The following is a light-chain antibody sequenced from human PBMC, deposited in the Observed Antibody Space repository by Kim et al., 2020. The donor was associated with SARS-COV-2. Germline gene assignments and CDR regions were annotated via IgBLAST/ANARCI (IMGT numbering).Light chain of an antibody. CDR2: HSS. CDR3: QQYNNWPPYT. Sequence: GSPGERATLSCRASQNINYNLAWFRQKPGQAPSLLIYHSSTRAAGVPARFSGSGSGTEFTLTISSLQSEDFAIYFCQQYNNWPPYTFGQGTKLEIK. CDR1: QNINYN. J-gene: IGKJ2*01. V-gene: IGKV3-15*01.